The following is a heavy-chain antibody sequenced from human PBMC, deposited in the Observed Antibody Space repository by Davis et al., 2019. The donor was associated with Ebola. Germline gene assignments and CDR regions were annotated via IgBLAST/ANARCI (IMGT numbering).Heavy chain of an antibody. CDR1: GFTFSGYS. Sequence: PGGSLRLSCAASGFTFSGYSINWVRKAPGKGLEWVSYISSSSTTIYYADSVKGRFTISRDNAKNSLYLQMNSLRDEDTAVYYYARGADYRRYYFDYWGQGTLVTVSS. V-gene: IGHV3-48*02. CDR2: ISSSSTTI. J-gene: IGHJ4*02. D-gene: IGHD4-11*01. CDR3: ARGADYRRYYFDY.